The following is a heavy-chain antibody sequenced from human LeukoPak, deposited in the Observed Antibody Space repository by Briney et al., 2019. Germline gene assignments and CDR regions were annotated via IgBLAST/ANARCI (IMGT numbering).Heavy chain of an antibody. CDR2: IYTSGNT. V-gene: IGHV4-4*07. J-gene: IGHJ4*02. Sequence: PSETLSLTCTVSGGSISSYYWSWIRQPAGKGLEWIGRIYTSGNTNYNPSLKSRVTMSVDTSKNQFSLKLSSVTAADTAVYYCARDTGYYYGSGIYLYYFDCWGQGTLVTVSS. D-gene: IGHD3-10*01. CDR3: ARDTGYYYGSGIYLYYFDC. CDR1: GGSISSYY.